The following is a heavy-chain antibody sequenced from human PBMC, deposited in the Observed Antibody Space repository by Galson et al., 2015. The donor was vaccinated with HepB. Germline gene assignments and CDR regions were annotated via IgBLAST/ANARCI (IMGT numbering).Heavy chain of an antibody. J-gene: IGHJ4*02. V-gene: IGHV5-10-1*01. CDR1: EYTFSNFW. D-gene: IGHD2-21*01. Sequence: QSGAEVKKPGESLRISCKASEYTFSNFWISWVRQMPGKGLEWMGRIDPSDSYTNYNPSFRGHVIMSADKSISTVYLQWSGLRASDTAMHYCARSHSLSPDYWGQGTLVAVSS. CDR2: IDPSDSYT. CDR3: ARSHSLSPDY.